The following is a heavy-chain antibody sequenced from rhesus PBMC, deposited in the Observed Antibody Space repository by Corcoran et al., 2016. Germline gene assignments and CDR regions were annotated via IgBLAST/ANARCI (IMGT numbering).Heavy chain of an antibody. CDR3: TRDCISVVITTPYGLDS. CDR1: GFTFSSYD. CDR2: IIYIGNTI. J-gene: IGHJ6*01. Sequence: EVQLVESGGGLVQPGGSLRLSCAASGFTFSSYDMSWVRQAPGKGLDWVSYIIYIGNTIYYAESVKGRFTSSRDNAKNSLSLQMSSLRAEDTAVYYCTRDCISVVITTPYGLDSWGQGVVVTVSS. D-gene: IGHD3-16*01. V-gene: IGHV3-136*01.